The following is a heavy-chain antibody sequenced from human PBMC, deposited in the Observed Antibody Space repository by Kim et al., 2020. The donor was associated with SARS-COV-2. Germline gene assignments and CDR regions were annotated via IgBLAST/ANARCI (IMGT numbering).Heavy chain of an antibody. CDR3: ARAVRGSGFGVVIIRAYYMDV. V-gene: IGHV1-8*01. CDR2: MNPNSGNT. Sequence: ASVKVSCKASGYTFTSYDINWVRQATGQGLEWMGWMNPNSGNTGYAQKFQGRVTMTRNTSISTAYMELSSLRSEDTAVYYCARAVRGSGFGVVIIRAYYMDVWGKRTTVTVSS. J-gene: IGHJ6*03. CDR1: GYTFTSYD. D-gene: IGHD3-3*01.